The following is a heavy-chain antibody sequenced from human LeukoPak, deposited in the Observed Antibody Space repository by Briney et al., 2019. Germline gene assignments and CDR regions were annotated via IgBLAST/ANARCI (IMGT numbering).Heavy chain of an antibody. CDR3: ARLPLIATTRGGFDP. V-gene: IGHV4-59*08. CDR1: GGSISGYY. D-gene: IGHD6-13*01. Sequence: SESLSLTCTVSGGSISGYYRSWIRQPPGKRLEWIGYIYDTGATNYNPSSKSGFTISIEPSKNQFSLNPNSGTAADTAVYYCARLPLIATTRGGFDPWGQGTLVTVSS. CDR2: IYDTGAT. J-gene: IGHJ5*02.